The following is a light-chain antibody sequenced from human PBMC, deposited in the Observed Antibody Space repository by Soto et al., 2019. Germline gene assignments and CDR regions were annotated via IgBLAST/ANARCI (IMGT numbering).Light chain of an antibody. CDR1: QSISSY. CDR2: AAS. V-gene: IGKV1-39*01. CDR3: QQSYSTPRT. J-gene: IGKJ1*01. Sequence: IKMTQSPSSLSASVGDRVTITCRASQSISSYLNWYQQKPGKAPKLLIYAASSLQSGVPSRFSGSGSGTDFTLTISSLQPEDFATYYCQQSYSTPRTFGQVTKVDI.